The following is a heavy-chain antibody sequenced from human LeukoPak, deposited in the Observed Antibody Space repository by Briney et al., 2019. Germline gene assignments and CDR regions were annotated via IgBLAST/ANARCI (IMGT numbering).Heavy chain of an antibody. J-gene: IGHJ4*02. V-gene: IGHV3-30*02. CDR2: MYDGSRD. Sequence: GGSLRLSCAASGFTFSTYGMHWVRQAPGKGLEWLTFMYDGSRDSYADSVKGRFTISRDNSKNTLYLQMNSLRAEDTAVYYCAKVGFGWYAVDYWSQGTLVTVSS. D-gene: IGHD6-19*01. CDR1: GFTFSTYG. CDR3: AKVGFGWYAVDY.